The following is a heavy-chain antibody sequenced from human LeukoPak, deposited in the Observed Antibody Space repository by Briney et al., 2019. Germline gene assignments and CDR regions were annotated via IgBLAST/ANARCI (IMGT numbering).Heavy chain of an antibody. CDR3: ARYSGNLLRHY. Sequence: GGSLRLSCAASGFTVSGNYMIWVRQAPGKGLECVSVIYTDDNTFYADSVKGRFTISRDNSKNTLYLQMNSQRAEDTAVYYCARYSGNLLRHYWGQGTLVTVSS. V-gene: IGHV3-53*01. CDR1: GFTVSGNY. J-gene: IGHJ4*02. CDR2: IYTDDNT. D-gene: IGHD1-26*01.